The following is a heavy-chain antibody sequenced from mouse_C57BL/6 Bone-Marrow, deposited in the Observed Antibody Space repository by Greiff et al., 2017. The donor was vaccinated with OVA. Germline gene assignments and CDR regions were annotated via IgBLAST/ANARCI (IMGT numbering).Heavy chain of an antibody. D-gene: IGHD1-1*01. CDR2: IYPGDGDT. CDR3: ARENYGSSYDAMDY. J-gene: IGHJ4*01. CDR1: GYAFSSSW. V-gene: IGHV1-82*01. Sequence: VKLQESGPELVKPGASVKIPCKASGYAFSSSWMNWVKQRPGKGLEWIGRIYPGDGDTNYNGKFKGKATLTADKSSSTAYMQLSSLTSEDSAVYFCARENYGSSYDAMDYWGQGTSVTVSS.